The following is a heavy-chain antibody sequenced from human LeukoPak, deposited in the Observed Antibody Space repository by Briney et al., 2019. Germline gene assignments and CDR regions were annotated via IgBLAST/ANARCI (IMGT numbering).Heavy chain of an antibody. CDR1: GYTLTELS. Sequence: GASVKVSCKVSGYTLTELSMHWVRQAPGKGLEWMGNFDPEDGETIYAQKFQGRVTMTEDTSTDTAYMELSSLRSEDTAVYYCVTVFYYGSGSYSRGFYYFGYWGQGTLVTVSS. D-gene: IGHD3-10*01. CDR3: VTVFYYGSGSYSRGFYYFGY. J-gene: IGHJ4*02. CDR2: FDPEDGET. V-gene: IGHV1-24*01.